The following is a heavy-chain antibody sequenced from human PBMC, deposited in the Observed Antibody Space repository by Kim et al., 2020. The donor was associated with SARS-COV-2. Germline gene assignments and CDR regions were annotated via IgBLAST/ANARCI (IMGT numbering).Heavy chain of an antibody. CDR1: GYTFTSYG. CDR3: ARNGLMGNYDYVKGSDRSYGMDV. CDR2: ISAYNGNT. D-gene: IGHD3-16*02. V-gene: IGHV1-18*01. J-gene: IGHJ6*02. Sequence: ASVTVSCKATGYTFTSYGISWVRQAPGQGLEWMGWISAYNGNTNYAQKLQGRVTMTPDTSTRTADMELRSLRSDDTAVYYCARNGLMGNYDYVKGSDRSYGMDVWGQGTTVTVSS.